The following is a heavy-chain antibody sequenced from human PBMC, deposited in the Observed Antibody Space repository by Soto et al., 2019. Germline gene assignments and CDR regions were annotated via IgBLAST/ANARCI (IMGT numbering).Heavy chain of an antibody. CDR3: ARDLWGYCGTDCYPLDV. J-gene: IGHJ6*02. Sequence: QVQLQESGPGLVKPSETLSLTCTVSGGSIRRYYWSWIRQPPGKGLEWIGYMYNTGRTVYNPSFKSRVTISVDTSKNQFSLKLNSVTAADTAVYYCARDLWGYCGTDCYPLDVWGQGTTVTVSS. CDR1: GGSIRRYY. D-gene: IGHD2-21*02. V-gene: IGHV4-59*01. CDR2: MYNTGRT.